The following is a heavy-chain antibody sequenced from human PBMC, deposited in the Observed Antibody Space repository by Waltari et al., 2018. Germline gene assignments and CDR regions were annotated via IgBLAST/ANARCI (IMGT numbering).Heavy chain of an antibody. CDR3: ARDGTELEAGY. J-gene: IGHJ4*02. CDR2: IIPIVGTA. Sequence: QVQLVQSGAEVKKPGYSVKVSCKASGGTFSSYAISWVRQAPGQGLEWMGGIIPIVGTANYAQKFQGRGTSTADKSTSTAYMELSSLRSEDTAVYDCARDGTELEAGYWGQGTLVTVSA. V-gene: IGHV1-69*14. CDR1: GGTFSSYA. D-gene: IGHD1-7*01.